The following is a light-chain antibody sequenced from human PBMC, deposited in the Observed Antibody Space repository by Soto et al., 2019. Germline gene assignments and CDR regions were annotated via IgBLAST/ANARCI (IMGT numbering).Light chain of an antibody. CDR3: FQPAHWPYA. Sequence: DVVMTQSPLSLPVTLGQSASISCTSSQSLVYADGNTYLNWLQQRPGQSPRRLIYKVFNRDSGVPDRFSGSASGSEFTLISSRVEAEDIGVYYCFQPAHWPYAFGRVTKLEIK. CDR1: QSLVYADGNTY. J-gene: IGKJ2*01. V-gene: IGKV2-30*01. CDR2: KVF.